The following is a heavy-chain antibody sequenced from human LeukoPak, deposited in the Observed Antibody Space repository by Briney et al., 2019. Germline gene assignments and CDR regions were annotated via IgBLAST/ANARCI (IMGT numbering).Heavy chain of an antibody. V-gene: IGHV3-23*01. Sequence: GGSLRLSCTASGFTFSSYAMTWVRQAPGKGLECVSVISGIGTTTYYADSVKGRFIISRDNSKNTLFLQMNSLRVEDTATYYCTKKRTTSVTDWFDPWGQGTLVTVSS. CDR2: ISGIGTTT. D-gene: IGHD4-17*01. CDR3: TKKRTTSVTDWFDP. CDR1: GFTFSSYA. J-gene: IGHJ5*02.